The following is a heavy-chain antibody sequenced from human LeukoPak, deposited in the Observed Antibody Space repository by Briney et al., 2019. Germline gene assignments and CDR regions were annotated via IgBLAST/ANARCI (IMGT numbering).Heavy chain of an antibody. CDR1: GGSISSGGYY. CDR2: IYYSGST. V-gene: IGHV4-31*03. CDR3: ARVDSGYDYCFDY. J-gene: IGHJ4*02. D-gene: IGHD5-12*01. Sequence: SQTLSLTCTVSGGSISSGGYYWNWIRQHPGKGLEWIGYIYYSGSTYYNPSLKSRVTISVDTSKNQFSLKLSSVTAADTAVYYCARVDSGYDYCFDYWGQGTLVTVSS.